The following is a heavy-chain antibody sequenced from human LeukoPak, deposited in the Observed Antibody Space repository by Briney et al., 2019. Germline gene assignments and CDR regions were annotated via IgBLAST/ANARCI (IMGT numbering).Heavy chain of an antibody. V-gene: IGHV3-23*01. D-gene: IGHD3-9*01. CDR3: AKWGDYDVLTGYYDSDY. J-gene: IGHJ4*02. CDR1: GFTFSNYA. Sequence: GASLRLSCAASGFTFSNYAMSWVRQAPGKGLEWVSAVSGRDTSTYYTDSVKGRFTISRDNSNNTLYLQMNSLSAEDTAIYYCAKWGDYDVLTGYYDSDYWGQGTLVTVSS. CDR2: VSGRDTST.